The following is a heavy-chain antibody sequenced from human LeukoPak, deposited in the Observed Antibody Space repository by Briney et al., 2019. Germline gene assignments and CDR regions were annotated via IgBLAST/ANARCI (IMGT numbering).Heavy chain of an antibody. Sequence: ASVKVSCKASGGTFSSYAISWVRQAPGQGLEWMGGIIPIFGTANYAQKFQGRVTITTDESTSTAYMELSSLRSEDTAVYYCASSGRYSSSWRPWYYYYYMDVWGKGTTVTVSS. CDR3: ASSGRYSSSWRPWYYYYYMDV. CDR2: IIPIFGTA. J-gene: IGHJ6*03. CDR1: GGTFSSYA. V-gene: IGHV1-69*05. D-gene: IGHD6-13*01.